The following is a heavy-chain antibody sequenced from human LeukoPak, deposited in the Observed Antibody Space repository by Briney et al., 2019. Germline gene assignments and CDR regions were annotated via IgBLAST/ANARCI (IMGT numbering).Heavy chain of an antibody. V-gene: IGHV3-30*04. CDR2: ISYDGSNK. D-gene: IGHD3-3*01. CDR1: GFTFSSYA. CDR3: ASQYFWSGYSEFDY. Sequence: GGSLRLSCSASGFTFSSYAMHWVRQAPGKGLEWVAVISYDGSNKYYADSVKGRFTISRDNSKNTLYLQMNSLRAEDTAVYYCASQYFWSGYSEFDYWGQGTLVTVSS. J-gene: IGHJ4*02.